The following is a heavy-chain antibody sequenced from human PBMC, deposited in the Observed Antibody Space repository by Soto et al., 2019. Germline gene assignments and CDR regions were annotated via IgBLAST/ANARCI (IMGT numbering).Heavy chain of an antibody. J-gene: IGHJ4*01. V-gene: IGHV4-59*01. D-gene: IGHD3-22*01. CDR1: GGSINDYY. CDR2: GLRPDYT. CDR3: TTDSHFTMKLVRFDY. Sequence: SETLSLTCTVSGGSINDYYWSWTRQPPGKGQKWIAYGLRPDYTGYNPSLRNRVTISSDTSKNQLSLSLLSVTAADTSLYYCTTDSHFTMKLVRFDYWGLGTLVTVSS.